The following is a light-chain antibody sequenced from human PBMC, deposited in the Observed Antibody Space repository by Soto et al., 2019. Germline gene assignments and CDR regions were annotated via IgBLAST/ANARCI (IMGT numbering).Light chain of an antibody. V-gene: IGKV3-11*01. CDR1: RSVTGY. CDR3: QQRSDWPST. CDR2: DAS. J-gene: IGKJ4*01. Sequence: EIVLTQSPATLSLSPGERATLSCRASRSVTGYLAWYQQKPGQAPRLLIYDASSRATGIPPRFSGSGSGTDVTLTITSLEPEDFAVYYCQQRSDWPSTFGGGTKVEI.